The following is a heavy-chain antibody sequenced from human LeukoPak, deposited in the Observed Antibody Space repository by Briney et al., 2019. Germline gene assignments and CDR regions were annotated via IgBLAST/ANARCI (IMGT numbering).Heavy chain of an antibody. CDR2: IYYSGST. Sequence: SETLSLTCTVSGGSISSSGYYWGWIRQPPGKGLEWIGGIYYSGSTYYNPSLKSRVTISVDTSKNQFSLKLSSVTAADTAVYYCASRGSSWYEGILRAFDIWGQGTMVTVSS. V-gene: IGHV4-39*01. D-gene: IGHD6-13*01. CDR1: GGSISSSGYY. J-gene: IGHJ3*02. CDR3: ASRGSSWYEGILRAFDI.